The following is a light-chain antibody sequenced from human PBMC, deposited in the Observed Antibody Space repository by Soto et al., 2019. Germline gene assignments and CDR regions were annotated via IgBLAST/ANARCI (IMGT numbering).Light chain of an antibody. CDR2: GAT. J-gene: IGKJ5*01. CDR1: QGISSF. Sequence: IQLTQSPSSLSASVGERVTITCRASQGISSFLAWYQQEPGKAPKLLISGATTLHSGVPSRFSGSVSGTDFTLTISSLQPEDFATYYCQQVNSYPNTFGQGTRLEIK. V-gene: IGKV1-9*01. CDR3: QQVNSYPNT.